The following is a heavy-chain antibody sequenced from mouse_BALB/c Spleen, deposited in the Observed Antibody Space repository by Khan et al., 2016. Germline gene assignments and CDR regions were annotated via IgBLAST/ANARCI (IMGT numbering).Heavy chain of an antibody. J-gene: IGHJ2*01. CDR1: GYTFTDHA. V-gene: IGHV1S53*02. CDR3: KSARNPLFDY. Sequence: VQLQESDAELVKPGASVKISCKASGYTFTDHAIHWVKQKPEQGLEWIGYISPGDGDIKYNEKFKGKASLTADKSSSAAYMHLNSLTSDDSAVYFCKSARNPLFDYWGQGTTLTVSS. CDR2: ISPGDGDI.